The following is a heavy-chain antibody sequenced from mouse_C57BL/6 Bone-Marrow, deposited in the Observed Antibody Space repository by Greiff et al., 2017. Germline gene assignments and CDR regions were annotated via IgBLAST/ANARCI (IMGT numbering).Heavy chain of an antibody. Sequence: VQLQQSGPELVKPGASVKISCKASGYTFTDYYMNWVKQSHGKSLEWIGDITPNYGGTSYNQKFKGKATLTVDQSASTAYMELRSLTSEDSAVYDCARFTTVAYWYFDVWGTGTTVTVSS. CDR2: ITPNYGGT. J-gene: IGHJ1*03. V-gene: IGHV1-26*01. D-gene: IGHD1-1*01. CDR1: GYTFTDYY. CDR3: ARFTTVAYWYFDV.